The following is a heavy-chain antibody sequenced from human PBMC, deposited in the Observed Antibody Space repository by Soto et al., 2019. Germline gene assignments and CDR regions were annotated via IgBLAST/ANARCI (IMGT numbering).Heavy chain of an antibody. CDR1: GGSISSGGYY. D-gene: IGHD3-10*01. J-gene: IGHJ4*02. Sequence: SETLSLTCTVSGGSISSGGYYWSWIRQHPGKGLEWIGYIYYSGSTYYNPSLKSRVTISVDTSKNQFSLKLSSVTAADTAVYYCASTIGASSNDFRIDSWGQGTLVTVS. CDR2: IYYSGST. V-gene: IGHV4-31*03. CDR3: ASTIGASSNDFRIDS.